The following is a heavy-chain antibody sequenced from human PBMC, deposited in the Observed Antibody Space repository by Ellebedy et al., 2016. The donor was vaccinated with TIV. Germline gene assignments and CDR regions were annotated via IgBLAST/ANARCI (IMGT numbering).Heavy chain of an antibody. D-gene: IGHD3-10*01. J-gene: IGHJ4*02. CDR3: ARTTMLRGVIISPIILFDY. CDR1: GFTFRNYL. CDR2: IKQDGSEK. V-gene: IGHV3-7*01. Sequence: GESLKISXAASGFTFRNYLMNWVRPAPGKGLEWVANIKQDGSEKKYVDSVKGRFTISRDNAKNSLYLQMNSLRAEDTAVYYCARTTMLRGVIISPIILFDYWGQGTLVTVSS.